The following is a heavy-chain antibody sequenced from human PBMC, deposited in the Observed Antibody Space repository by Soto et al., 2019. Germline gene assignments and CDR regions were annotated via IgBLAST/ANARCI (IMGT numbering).Heavy chain of an antibody. CDR3: ARGVLMVYAIPPRNYLDV. Sequence: QVQLQESGPGLVKPSQTLSLTCTVSGGSISSGGYYWTWIRQHPGKGLEWIGYIYSSGSTYYNPSLKSRVTIAVDTAKNHVSLKLSSVTAADTAVYSCARGVLMVYAIPPRNYLDVWGKGTTVTVAS. CDR1: GGSISSGGYY. V-gene: IGHV4-31*03. J-gene: IGHJ6*03. D-gene: IGHD2-8*01. CDR2: IYSSGST.